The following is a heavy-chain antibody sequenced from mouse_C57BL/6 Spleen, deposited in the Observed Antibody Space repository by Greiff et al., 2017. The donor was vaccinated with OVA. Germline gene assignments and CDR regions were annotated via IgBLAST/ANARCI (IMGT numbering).Heavy chain of an antibody. J-gene: IGHJ2*01. CDR1: GYTFTSYW. CDR3: ARRGEY. CDR2: IDPSDSYT. V-gene: IGHV1-50*01. Sequence: QVQLKQPGAELVKPGASVKLSCKASGYTFTSYWMQWVKQRPGQGLEWIGEIDPSDSYTNYNQKFKGKATLTVDTSSSTAYMQLSSLTSEDSAVYYCARRGEYWGQGTTLTVSS.